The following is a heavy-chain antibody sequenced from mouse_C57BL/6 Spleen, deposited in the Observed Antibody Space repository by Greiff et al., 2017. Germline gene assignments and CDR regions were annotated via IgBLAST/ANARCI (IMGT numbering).Heavy chain of an antibody. Sequence: EVKLEESGPGLVKPSQSLSLTCSVTGYSITSGYYWNWIRQFPGNKLEWMGYISYDGSNNYNPSLKNRISITRDTSKNQFFLKLNSVTTEDTATYYCATGDGYYGYFDVWGTGTTVTVSS. CDR3: ATGDGYYGYFDV. CDR1: GYSITSGYY. J-gene: IGHJ1*03. CDR2: ISYDGSN. V-gene: IGHV3-6*01. D-gene: IGHD2-3*01.